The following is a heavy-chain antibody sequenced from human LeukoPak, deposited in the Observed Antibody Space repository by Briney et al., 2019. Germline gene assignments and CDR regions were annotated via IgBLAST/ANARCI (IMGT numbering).Heavy chain of an antibody. V-gene: IGHV3-23*01. CDR2: MCGTAGCT. D-gene: IGHD3-22*01. CDR3: AKDRPNFHENSGHYYRRDGDS. Sequence: GGSLRLSCQASGFTFYMYAMSWVRQAPGKGLECVASMCGTAGCTFHPDSVKGRFTISRDNSKNVLYLRMKSLTAEDTAIYYCAKDRPNFHENSGHYYRRDGDSWGQGTLVTVSS. J-gene: IGHJ5*01. CDR1: GFTFYMYA.